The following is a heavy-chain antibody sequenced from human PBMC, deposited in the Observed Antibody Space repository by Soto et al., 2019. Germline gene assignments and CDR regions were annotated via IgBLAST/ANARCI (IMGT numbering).Heavy chain of an antibody. CDR2: IYYSGTT. J-gene: IGHJ3*02. D-gene: IGHD6-13*01. V-gene: IGHV4-39*01. CDR1: GGSISSSSYY. CDR3: ARLTIVAGGDAFDI. Sequence: ASETLSLTCTVSGGSISSSSYYWGWIRQPPGKGLEWIGSIYYSGTTYYNPSLKSRVTISVDTSKNQFSLKLSSVTAADTAVYYCARLTIVAGGDAFDIWGQGTMVTVSS.